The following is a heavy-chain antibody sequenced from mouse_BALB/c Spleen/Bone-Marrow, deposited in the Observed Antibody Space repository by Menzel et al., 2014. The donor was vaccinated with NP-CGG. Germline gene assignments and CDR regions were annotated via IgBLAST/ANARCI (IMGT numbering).Heavy chain of an antibody. V-gene: IGHV2-3*01. CDR2: IWGDGST. D-gene: IGHD2-14*01. CDR3: AKQDYYRYDYAMDY. CDR1: GFSLTSYG. Sequence: QVQLKESGTGLVAPSQSLSTTCTVSGFSLTSYGVSWVRQSPGKGLEWLGVIWGDGSTNYHSALISRLSISKDNSKSQVFLKLSSLQTDDTATYYCAKQDYYRYDYAMDYWGQGTPVTVSS. J-gene: IGHJ4*01.